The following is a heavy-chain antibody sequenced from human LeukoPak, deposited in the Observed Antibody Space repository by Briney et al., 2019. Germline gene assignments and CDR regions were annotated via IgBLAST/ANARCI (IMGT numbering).Heavy chain of an antibody. CDR2: IYTSGST. D-gene: IGHD2/OR15-2a*01. CDR3: ARVSENYDAFDI. V-gene: IGHV4-4*02. Sequence: KSSETLSLTCAVSGGSISSSNWWSWVCQPPGKGLEWIGRIYTSGSTIYNPSLKSRVTMSVDTSKNQFSLRLNSVTAADTAVYYCARVSENYDAFDIWGQGTMVTVSS. J-gene: IGHJ3*02. CDR1: GGSISSSNW.